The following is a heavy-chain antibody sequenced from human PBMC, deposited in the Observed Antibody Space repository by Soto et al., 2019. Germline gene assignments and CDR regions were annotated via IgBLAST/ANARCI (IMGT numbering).Heavy chain of an antibody. D-gene: IGHD6-13*01. V-gene: IGHV3-23*01. CDR2: ISGSGGGT. CDR3: AKEKYAGIAAARFDY. J-gene: IGHJ4*02. CDR1: GFTFSSYA. Sequence: EVQLLESGGGLVQPGGSLRLSCAVSGFTFSSYAMNWVRQAPGKGLEWVSTISGSGGGTYYAGSVRGRFTISRDNSNNTLYLQMNSLRAEDTAVYYCAKEKYAGIAAARFDYWGQGTLVTVSS.